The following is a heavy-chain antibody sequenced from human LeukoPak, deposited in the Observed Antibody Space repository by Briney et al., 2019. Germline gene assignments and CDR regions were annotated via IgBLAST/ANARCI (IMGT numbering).Heavy chain of an antibody. CDR3: AKDAAGPEY. CDR2: ISAGGGST. CDR1: GLTFSDYS. Sequence: PGGSLRLSCVASGLTFSDYSMTWVRQAPGKGLFWVSGISAGGGSTYYADSVKGRFTISRDNSRNTLYLQMSSLGAEDTAVYYCAKDAAGPEYWGQGTLVTVSS. V-gene: IGHV3-23*01. J-gene: IGHJ4*02. D-gene: IGHD6-13*01.